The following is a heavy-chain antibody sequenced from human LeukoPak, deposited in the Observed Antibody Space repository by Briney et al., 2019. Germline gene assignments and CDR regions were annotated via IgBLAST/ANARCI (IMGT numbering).Heavy chain of an antibody. CDR1: GYTFTGSY. CDR2: INPNTGAT. Sequence: GASVKVSCKASGYTFTGSYTHWLRQAPGQGLEWMGWINPNTGATNYAQKFQGRVTMTRDTSVSTAYMELNRLKSDDTAMFYCARYTSPSKFDYWGQGTLVTVSS. V-gene: IGHV1-2*02. CDR3: ARYTSPSKFDY. D-gene: IGHD2-2*01. J-gene: IGHJ4*02.